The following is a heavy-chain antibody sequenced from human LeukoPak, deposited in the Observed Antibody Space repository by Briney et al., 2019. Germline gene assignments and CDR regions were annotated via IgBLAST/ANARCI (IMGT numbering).Heavy chain of an antibody. V-gene: IGHV4-39*01. J-gene: IGHJ4*02. CDR2: IYYSGTT. CDR1: GGSISSSGYY. D-gene: IGHD3-10*01. Sequence: PSETLSLTCTVSGGSISSSGYYWGRIRQPPGKGLEWIGTIYYSGTTYYNPSLKSRVTISVDTSKNQFSLNLSSVTAADTAVYYCARQKGNFDYWGQGTLVTVSS. CDR3: ARQKGNFDY.